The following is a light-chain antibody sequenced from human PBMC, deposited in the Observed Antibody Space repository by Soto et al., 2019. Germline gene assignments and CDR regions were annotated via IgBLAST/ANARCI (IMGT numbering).Light chain of an antibody. CDR3: QQYGSSTWT. V-gene: IGKV3-20*01. J-gene: IGKJ1*01. Sequence: EFVMMQSPDTPDVSPGERVTLSCRASQSVSNKLAWYQQKPGQAPRLLIYGASSRATGIPDRFSGSGSGTDFTLTISRLETEDFAVYYCQQYGSSTWTFGQGTKVDIK. CDR2: GAS. CDR1: QSVSNK.